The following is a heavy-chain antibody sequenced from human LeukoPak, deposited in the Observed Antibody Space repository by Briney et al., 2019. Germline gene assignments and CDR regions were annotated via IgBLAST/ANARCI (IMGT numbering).Heavy chain of an antibody. V-gene: IGHV4-4*07. J-gene: IGHJ4*02. Sequence: SETLSLTCTVSGGSINTYYWSWIRQPAGKGLEWIGHIHSSGSTNHNSSLKSRLTMSVDTSKNQFSLKMTSVTAADTAVYYCARGHTSGWYVESYFDYWGQGTLVTVSS. D-gene: IGHD6-19*01. CDR1: GGSINTYY. CDR3: ARGHTSGWYVESYFDY. CDR2: IHSSGST.